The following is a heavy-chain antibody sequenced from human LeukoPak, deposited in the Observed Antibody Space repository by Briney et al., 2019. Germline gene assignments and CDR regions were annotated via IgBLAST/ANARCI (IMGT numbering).Heavy chain of an antibody. J-gene: IGHJ4*02. D-gene: IGHD6-6*01. CDR3: AKVEYSSSSRVRFDY. CDR2: IRYDGSNK. CDR1: GFTSSSYG. V-gene: IGHV3-30*02. Sequence: GGSLRLSCAASGFTSSSYGMHWVRQAPGKGLEWVAFIRYDGSNKYYADSVKGRFTISRDNSKNTLYLQMNSLRAEDTAVYYCAKVEYSSSSRVRFDYWGQGTLVTVSS.